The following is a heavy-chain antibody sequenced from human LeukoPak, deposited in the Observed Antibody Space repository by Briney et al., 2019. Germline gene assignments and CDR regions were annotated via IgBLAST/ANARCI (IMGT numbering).Heavy chain of an antibody. Sequence: GGSLRLSCAASGFTFSSYSMNWVRQAPGKGLEWVSYISSSSSTIYYADSVKGRFTISGDNAKNSLYLQMNSLRAEDTAVYYCARGQHTDYIRWGQGTLVTVSS. J-gene: IGHJ4*02. CDR2: ISSSSSTI. D-gene: IGHD3-10*01. CDR1: GFTFSSYS. V-gene: IGHV3-48*01. CDR3: ARGQHTDYIR.